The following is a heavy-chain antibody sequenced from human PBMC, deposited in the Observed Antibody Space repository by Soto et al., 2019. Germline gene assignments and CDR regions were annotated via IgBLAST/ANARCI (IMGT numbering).Heavy chain of an antibody. Sequence: SETLSLTCAVYGGSFSGYYWSWIRQPPGKGLEWIGEINHSGSTNYNPSLKSRVTISLDTSKNQFSLKLSSVTAADTAVYYCASVAARRFYYFYGMDVWGQGTTVTVSS. CDR1: GGSFSGYY. J-gene: IGHJ6*02. V-gene: IGHV4-34*01. CDR3: ASVAARRFYYFYGMDV. CDR2: INHSGST. D-gene: IGHD6-6*01.